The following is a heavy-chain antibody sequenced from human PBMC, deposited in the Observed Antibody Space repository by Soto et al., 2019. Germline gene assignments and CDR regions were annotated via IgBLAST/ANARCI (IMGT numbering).Heavy chain of an antibody. Sequence: PSETLSLTCSVSGAPITTYCWSWIRQPPGKGLEWIGSISYSGSTKYNPSLESRVMISLDTSKNQFSLRLTSVTAADTALYYCARDWDSSGLFDPWGQGALVTVSS. CDR2: ISYSGST. D-gene: IGHD3-10*01. CDR3: ARDWDSSGLFDP. V-gene: IGHV4-59*01. J-gene: IGHJ5*02. CDR1: GAPITTYC.